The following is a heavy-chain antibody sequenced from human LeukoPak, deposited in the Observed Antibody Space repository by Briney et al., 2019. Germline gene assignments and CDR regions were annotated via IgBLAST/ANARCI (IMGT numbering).Heavy chain of an antibody. Sequence: PSETLSLTCAVYGGSFSGYYWSWIRQPPGKGLEWIGEINHSGSTNYNPSLKSRVTISVDTSKNQFSLKLSSVTAADTAVYYCAKDRYYDSSGSFDYWGQGTLVTVSS. CDR2: INHSGST. J-gene: IGHJ4*02. CDR3: AKDRYYDSSGSFDY. CDR1: GGSFSGYY. V-gene: IGHV4-34*01. D-gene: IGHD3-22*01.